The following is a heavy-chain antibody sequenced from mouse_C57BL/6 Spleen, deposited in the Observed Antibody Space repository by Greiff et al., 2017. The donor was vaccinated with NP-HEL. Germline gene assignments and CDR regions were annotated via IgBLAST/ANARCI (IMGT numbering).Heavy chain of an antibody. Sequence: VQLQESGAELVRPGASVTLSCKASGYTFTDYEMHWVKQTPVHGLEWIGAIDPETGGTAYNQKFKGKAILTADKSSSTAYMELRSLTSEDSAVYYCTRGLRGDYWGQGTTLTVSS. V-gene: IGHV1-15*01. CDR1: GYTFTDYE. J-gene: IGHJ2*01. D-gene: IGHD1-1*01. CDR3: TRGLRGDY. CDR2: IDPETGGT.